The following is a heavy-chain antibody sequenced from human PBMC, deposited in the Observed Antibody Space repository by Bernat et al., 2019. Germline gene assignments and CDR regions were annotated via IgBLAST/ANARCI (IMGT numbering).Heavy chain of an antibody. Sequence: QVQLVESGGGVVQPGRSLRLSCAASGFTFSSYGMHWVRQAPGEGLEWVAIISYDGSNKYYADSVKGRFTISRDNSKNTLYLQMNSLRAEDTAVYYCAKDWGYYYGSGSFFDYWGQGTLVTVSS. V-gene: IGHV3-30*18. CDR2: ISYDGSNK. J-gene: IGHJ4*02. CDR1: GFTFSSYG. CDR3: AKDWGYYYGSGSFFDY. D-gene: IGHD3-10*01.